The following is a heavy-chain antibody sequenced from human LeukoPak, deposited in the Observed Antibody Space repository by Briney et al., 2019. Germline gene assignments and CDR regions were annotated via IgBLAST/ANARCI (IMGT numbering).Heavy chain of an antibody. V-gene: IGHV3-23*01. CDR3: AKDQETGYYYYGMDV. Sequence: SGGSLRLSCAASGFTFSSYAMSWVRQAPGKGLEWVSAISGSGGSTYYADSVKGRFTISRDNSKNTLYLQMNSLRAEDTAVYYCAKDQETGYYYYGMDVWGQGTTVTVSS. D-gene: IGHD7-27*01. CDR2: ISGSGGST. CDR1: GFTFSSYA. J-gene: IGHJ6*02.